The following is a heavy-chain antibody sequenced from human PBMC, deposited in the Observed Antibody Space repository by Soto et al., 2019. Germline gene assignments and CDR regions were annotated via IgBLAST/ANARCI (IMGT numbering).Heavy chain of an antibody. CDR1: GYTFTSYG. D-gene: IGHD3-22*01. J-gene: IGHJ6*02. V-gene: IGHV1-18*01. CDR3: ARLLNYDSSGYYRYYYGMDV. Sequence: QVQLVQSGAEVKKPGASVKVSCKASGYTFTSYGISWVRQDPGQALEWMGWISAYKGNTYYAQKIQGRVTMTTDTATSTAYMELRSLRSDDTAVYYCARLLNYDSSGYYRYYYGMDVWGQGTTVTVSS. CDR2: ISAYKGNT.